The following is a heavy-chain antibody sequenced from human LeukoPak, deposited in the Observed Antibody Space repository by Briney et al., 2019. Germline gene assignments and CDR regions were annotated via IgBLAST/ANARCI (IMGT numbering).Heavy chain of an antibody. CDR2: ISGSGGST. J-gene: IGHJ4*02. Sequence: GGTLRLSCAASGFTFSSYGMSWVRQAPGKGLEWVSAISGSGGSTYYADSVKGRFTISRDNSKNTLYLQMNSLRAEDTAVYYCAKHRYSYGQYYFDYWGQGTLVTVSS. D-gene: IGHD5-18*01. CDR1: GFTFSSYG. V-gene: IGHV3-23*01. CDR3: AKHRYSYGQYYFDY.